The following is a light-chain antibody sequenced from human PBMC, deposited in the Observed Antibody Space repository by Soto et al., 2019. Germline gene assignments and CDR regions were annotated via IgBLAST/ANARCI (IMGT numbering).Light chain of an antibody. CDR2: GNS. Sequence: QSVLTQPPSVSGAPGQRVTITCTGSSSNIGARYDVHWYQQLPGTAPKLLIYGNSNRPSGVPDRFSGSKSGTSASLAITGSQADDVADYYFQSYDSRLTHWRLFGGGTNLTVL. J-gene: IGLJ2*01. V-gene: IGLV1-40*01. CDR3: QSYDSRLTHWRL. CDR1: SSNIGARYD.